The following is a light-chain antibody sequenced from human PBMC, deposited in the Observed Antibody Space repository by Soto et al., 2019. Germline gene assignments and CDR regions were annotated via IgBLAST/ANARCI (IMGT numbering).Light chain of an antibody. Sequence: EIVLTQSPGTLSLSPGERTTLSCRVSQSISSSYLAWYQQKPGQAPRLLVYGASSRATGIPDRFSGSGSGTDFTLTISRLEPEDFALYYCQQYSSTFWTLGQGTKV. CDR1: QSISSSY. J-gene: IGKJ1*01. CDR3: QQYSSTFWT. V-gene: IGKV3-20*01. CDR2: GAS.